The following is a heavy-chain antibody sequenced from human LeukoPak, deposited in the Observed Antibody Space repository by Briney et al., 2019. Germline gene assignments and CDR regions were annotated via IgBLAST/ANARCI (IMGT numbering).Heavy chain of an antibody. CDR3: ASGLAVARGVGY. D-gene: IGHD3-10*01. CDR2: IYYSGST. V-gene: IGHV4-31*03. CDR1: GVSINNDDYY. Sequence: PSETLSLTCTVSGVSINNDDYYWTWVRQEPGKGLEWIGHIYYSGSTYYNPSLKSRVTMSVDTSKTQFSLKLNSVTDADTAVYYCASGLAVARGVGYWGQGTLVTVSS. J-gene: IGHJ4*02.